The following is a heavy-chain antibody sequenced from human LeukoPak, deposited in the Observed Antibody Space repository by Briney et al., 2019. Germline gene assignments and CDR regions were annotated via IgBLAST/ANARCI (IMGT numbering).Heavy chain of an antibody. CDR1: GGSISSYY. D-gene: IGHD3-10*01. Sequence: SETLSLTCTVSGGSISSYYWSWIRQPPGKGLEWIGYIYYSGSTNYNPSLKSRVTISVDTSKNHFSLKLTSVTAADTAVYYCARDSGTTGEVKFDPWGQGTLVTVSS. CDR3: ARDSGTTGEVKFDP. V-gene: IGHV4-59*01. CDR2: IYYSGST. J-gene: IGHJ5*02.